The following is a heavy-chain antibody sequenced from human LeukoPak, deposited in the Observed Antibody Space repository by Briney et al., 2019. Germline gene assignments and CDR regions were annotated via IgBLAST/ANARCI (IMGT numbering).Heavy chain of an antibody. Sequence: KPSETLSLTCAVSGYSISSGYYWGWIRQPPGKGLEWIGSIYHSGSTYYNPSLKSRVTISVDTSKNQFSLKLSSVTAADTAVYYCASALKYALRGATGAFDIWGQGTMVTVSS. J-gene: IGHJ3*02. V-gene: IGHV4-38-2*01. D-gene: IGHD1-26*01. CDR2: IYHSGST. CDR3: ASALKYALRGATGAFDI. CDR1: GYSISSGYY.